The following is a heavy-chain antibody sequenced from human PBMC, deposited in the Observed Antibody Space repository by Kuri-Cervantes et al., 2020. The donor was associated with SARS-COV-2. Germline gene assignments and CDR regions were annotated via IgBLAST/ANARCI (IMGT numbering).Heavy chain of an antibody. CDR3: ARGLGTADAFDI. D-gene: IGHD1-1*01. Sequence: ETLSLTCAASGFTFSSYWMSWVRQAPRKGLEWVANIKQDGSEKYYVDSVKGRFTISRDNAKNSLYLQMNSLRAEDTAVYYCARGLGTADAFDIWGQGTMVTVSS. CDR2: IKQDGSEK. J-gene: IGHJ3*02. V-gene: IGHV3-7*05. CDR1: GFTFSSYW.